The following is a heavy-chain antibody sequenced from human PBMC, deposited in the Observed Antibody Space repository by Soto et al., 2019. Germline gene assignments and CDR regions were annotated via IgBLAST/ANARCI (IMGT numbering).Heavy chain of an antibody. Sequence: GGSLRLSCAASGFTFSSYAMSWVRQAPGKGLEWVSAISGSGGSTYYADSVKGRFTISRDNSKNTLYLQMNSLRAEDTAVYYCAKDLQSIAARPPIYYCYMGVWGQRTRVTASS. D-gene: IGHD6-6*01. J-gene: IGHJ6*03. V-gene: IGHV3-23*01. CDR2: ISGSGGST. CDR1: GFTFSSYA. CDR3: AKDLQSIAARPPIYYCYMGV.